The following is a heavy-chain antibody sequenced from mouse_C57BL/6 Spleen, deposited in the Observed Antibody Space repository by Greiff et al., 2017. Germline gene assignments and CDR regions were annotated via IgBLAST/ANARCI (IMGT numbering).Heavy chain of an antibody. CDR3: ARGGSWDAMDY. CDR1: GYTFTDYY. CDR2: IGPGSGST. J-gene: IGHJ4*01. Sequence: QVHVKQSGAELVKPGASVKISCKASGYTFTDYYINWVKQRPGQGLEGIGKIGPGSGSTYYNEKFKGKATLTADKSSSTAYMQLSSLTSEDSAVYVCARGGSWDAMDYWGQGTSVTVSS. D-gene: IGHD1-1*02. V-gene: IGHV1-77*01.